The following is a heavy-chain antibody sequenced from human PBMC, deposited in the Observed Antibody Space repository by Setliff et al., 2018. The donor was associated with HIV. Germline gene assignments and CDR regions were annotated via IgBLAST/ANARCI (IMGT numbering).Heavy chain of an antibody. Sequence: GGSLRLSCAASGFTFSNYWMSWVRQAPGKGLEWVANIKGDGSVKTYVDSVKGRFSISRDNAQNSLYLEMNSLGVEDTGVYYCATSGGFSMSSGEWDIFDMWGQGTMGTVSS. V-gene: IGHV3-7*01. CDR2: IKGDGSVK. D-gene: IGHD1-26*01. CDR1: GFTFSNYW. CDR3: ATSGGFSMSSGEWDIFDM. J-gene: IGHJ3*02.